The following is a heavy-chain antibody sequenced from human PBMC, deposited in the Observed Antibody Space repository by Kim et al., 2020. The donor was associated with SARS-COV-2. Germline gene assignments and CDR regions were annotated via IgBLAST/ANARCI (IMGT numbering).Heavy chain of an antibody. CDR1: GGSFSGYY. CDR3: ARPLYITMVRGALHNRDGMDV. CDR2: INHSGST. J-gene: IGHJ6*02. V-gene: IGHV4-34*01. D-gene: IGHD3-10*01. Sequence: SETLSLTCAVYGGSFSGYYWSWIRQPPGKGLGWIGEINHSGSTNYNPSLKSRVTISVDTSKNQFSLKLSSVTAADTAVYYCARPLYITMVRGALHNRDGMDVWGQGTAVPVSS.